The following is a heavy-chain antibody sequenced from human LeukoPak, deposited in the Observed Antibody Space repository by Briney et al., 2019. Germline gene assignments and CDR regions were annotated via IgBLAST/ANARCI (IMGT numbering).Heavy chain of an antibody. V-gene: IGHV3-23*01. CDR1: EFTFSSCA. J-gene: IGHJ4*02. CDR2: ISGSGGNT. D-gene: IGHD5-18*01. Sequence: GGSLRLSCAASEFTFSSCAMSRVRQAPGKGLEWVSAISGSGGNTYYADSVKGRFTVSRDNSKNTLYLQMNSLRAEDTAVYYCAGRIQGRYYFDYWGQGTLVTVSS. CDR3: AGRIQGRYYFDY.